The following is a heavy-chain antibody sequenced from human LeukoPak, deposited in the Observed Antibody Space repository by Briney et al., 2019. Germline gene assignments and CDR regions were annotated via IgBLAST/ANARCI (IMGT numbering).Heavy chain of an antibody. CDR1: GGSIRSSSYN. V-gene: IGHV4-39*07. D-gene: IGHD1-26*01. CDR2: IQYTGTT. Sequence: SETLSLTCTVSGGSIRSSSYNWGWIRQPPGKGLEWIGSIQYTGTTYYNPSLKSRVTISIDTAKNQFSLKLRSVPAADTAVYYCARVRGSSGSYEYYHYMDVWGKGTTVTISS. CDR3: ARVRGSSGSYEYYHYMDV. J-gene: IGHJ6*03.